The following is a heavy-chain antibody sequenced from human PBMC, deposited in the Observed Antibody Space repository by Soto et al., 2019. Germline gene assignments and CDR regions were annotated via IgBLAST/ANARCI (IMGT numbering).Heavy chain of an antibody. CDR2: IKQDGSEK. CDR3: ARGYDFWSGYYYFDY. D-gene: IGHD3-3*01. CDR1: GFTFSSYW. Sequence: GGSLRLSCAASGFTFSSYWMSWVRQAPGKGLEWVANIKQDGSEKYYGDSVKGRFTISRDNAKNSLYLQMNSLRAEDTAVYYCARGYDFWSGYYYFDYWGQGTLVTVSS. V-gene: IGHV3-7*03. J-gene: IGHJ4*02.